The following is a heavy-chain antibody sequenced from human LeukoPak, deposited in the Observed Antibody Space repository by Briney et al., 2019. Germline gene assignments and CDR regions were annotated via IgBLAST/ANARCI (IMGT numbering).Heavy chain of an antibody. J-gene: IGHJ4*02. CDR1: GFTFSSYW. CDR2: IKQDGSGK. Sequence: GGSLRLSCAASGFTFSSYWMSWVRQAPGKGLEWVANIKQDGSGKYYVDSVKGRFTNSRDNAKNSLYLQMNSLRAEDTAVYYCARGADILTGYYLYYFDYWGQGTLVTVSS. V-gene: IGHV3-7*01. D-gene: IGHD3-9*01. CDR3: ARGADILTGYYLYYFDY.